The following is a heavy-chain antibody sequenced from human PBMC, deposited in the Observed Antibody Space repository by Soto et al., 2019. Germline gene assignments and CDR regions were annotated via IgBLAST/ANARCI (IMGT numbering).Heavy chain of an antibody. Sequence: EVQVVESGGGLVQPGDSLRLSCAASAFTIGAYGFHWVRQAPGKALEYISAISSYGGNIYYANSVKGRFTISRDNSKNTLYLQMGSLRAEDMGVYYCARDVGSGNYYKGVYYYYYMDVWGKGTTVTVSS. D-gene: IGHD3-10*01. V-gene: IGHV3-64*01. CDR2: ISSYGGNI. J-gene: IGHJ6*03. CDR1: AFTIGAYG. CDR3: ARDVGSGNYYKGVYYYYYMDV.